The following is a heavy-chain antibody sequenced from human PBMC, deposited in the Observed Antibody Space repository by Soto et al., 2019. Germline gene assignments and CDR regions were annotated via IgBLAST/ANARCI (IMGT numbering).Heavy chain of an antibody. Sequence: EVQLVQSGAEVKKPGESLKISCKGSGYRFTTYWIAWVRQMPGKGLEWMGIIYPGDSDTRYSPSFQGQATISADKSINTAYLQWSSLKASDTAMYYCARATTTVVNPGGIDYWGRGTLVTVSS. V-gene: IGHV5-51*03. CDR3: ARATTTVVNPGGIDY. D-gene: IGHD4-17*01. CDR2: IYPGDSDT. CDR1: GYRFTTYW. J-gene: IGHJ4*02.